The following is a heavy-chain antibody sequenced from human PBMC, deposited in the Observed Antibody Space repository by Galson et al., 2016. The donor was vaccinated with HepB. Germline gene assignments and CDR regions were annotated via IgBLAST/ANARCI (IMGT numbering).Heavy chain of an antibody. V-gene: IGHV3-23*01. J-gene: IGHJ4*02. Sequence: SLRLSCAASGISFSSYAISWVRQAPGKGLEWVSAISGSGDSTYYADSVKGRFTISRDNSKNTLYLQMNSLRAEDTAVYYCARDDSTGYYYFDHWGQGTLVTVSS. CDR2: ISGSGDST. CDR1: GISFSSYA. D-gene: IGHD3-22*01. CDR3: ARDDSTGYYYFDH.